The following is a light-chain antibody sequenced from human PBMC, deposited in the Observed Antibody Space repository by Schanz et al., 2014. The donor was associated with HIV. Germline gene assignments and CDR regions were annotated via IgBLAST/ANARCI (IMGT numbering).Light chain of an antibody. J-gene: IGKJ1*01. V-gene: IGKV3D-15*01. CDR3: QQYNTSPPWT. CDR2: GAS. CDR1: QTVSSN. Sequence: EIVMTQSPATLSVSPGERATLSCRASQTVSSNLAWYQQKPGQAPRLLMYGASSRATGIPDRFSGSGSGADFTLTISRLEPEDFAVYYCQQYNTSPPWTFGQGTKVDFK.